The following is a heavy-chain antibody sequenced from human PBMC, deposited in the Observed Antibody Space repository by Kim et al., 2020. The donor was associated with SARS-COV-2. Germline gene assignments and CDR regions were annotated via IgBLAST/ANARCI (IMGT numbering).Heavy chain of an antibody. V-gene: IGHV1-3*01. D-gene: IGHD3-3*01. CDR3: AGSDGYERFDY. CDR2: T. Sequence: TKYSQSFQSRVTITRDTSVSTDYMELSSLRSEDTAVYYCAGSDGYERFDYWGQGTLVTVSS. J-gene: IGHJ4*02.